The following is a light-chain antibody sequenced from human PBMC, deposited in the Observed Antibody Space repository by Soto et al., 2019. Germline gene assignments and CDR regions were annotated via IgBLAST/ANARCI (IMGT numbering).Light chain of an antibody. V-gene: IGKV3-15*01. CDR1: QSVSSN. J-gene: IGKJ4*01. CDR2: GAS. CDR3: QQYNNWHPLT. Sequence: EIVMTQSPATLSVSPGEIATLSCRASQSVSSNLPWYQQKPGQAPSLLIYGASISDTGITARFSGSGSWTEFTLTNSSMQSEDFAVYYCQQYNNWHPLTCGGGNKVEIK.